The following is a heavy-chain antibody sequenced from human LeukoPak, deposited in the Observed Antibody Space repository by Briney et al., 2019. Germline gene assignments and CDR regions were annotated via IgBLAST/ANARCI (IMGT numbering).Heavy chain of an antibody. CDR1: GFIFSNYW. J-gene: IGHJ4*02. D-gene: IGHD2-15*01. V-gene: IGHV4-4*02. Sequence: GSLRLSCAASGFIFSNYWMTWVRQPPGKGLEWIGEIYHSGSTNYNPSLKSRVTVSVDKSKNQFSLKLSSVTAADTAVYYCASNLYCSGGSCWTSIDYWGQGTLVTVSS. CDR3: ASNLYCSGGSCWTSIDY. CDR2: IYHSGST.